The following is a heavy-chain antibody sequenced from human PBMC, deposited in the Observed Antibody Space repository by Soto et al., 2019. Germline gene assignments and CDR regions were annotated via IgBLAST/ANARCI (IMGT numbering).Heavy chain of an antibody. D-gene: IGHD3-16*01. J-gene: IGHJ5*02. Sequence: QVQLVQSGAEVKKPGASVYVSCKASGYTFSDYYVHWVRQAPGQGLEWMGWINPNVGGTNYARKFQGRVTMTREKSIRNVYMKLTRLSPDDTAIYYCARGGREVPRIPYDTWGQGTRVTVSS. CDR3: ARGGREVPRIPYDT. V-gene: IGHV1-2*02. CDR1: GYTFSDYY. CDR2: INPNVGGT.